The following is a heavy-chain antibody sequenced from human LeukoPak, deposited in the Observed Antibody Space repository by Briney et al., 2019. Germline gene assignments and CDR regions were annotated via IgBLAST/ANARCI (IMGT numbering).Heavy chain of an antibody. V-gene: IGHV1-69*13. Sequence: GASVKVSCKASGGTFSSYAISWVRQAPGQGLEWMGGIIPIFGTANYAQKFQGRVTITADGSTSTAYMELSSLRSEDTVVYYCARGPKPRWLQLPEYYFDYWGQGTLVTVSS. CDR1: GGTFSSYA. CDR2: IIPIFGTA. CDR3: ARGPKPRWLQLPEYYFDY. D-gene: IGHD5-24*01. J-gene: IGHJ4*02.